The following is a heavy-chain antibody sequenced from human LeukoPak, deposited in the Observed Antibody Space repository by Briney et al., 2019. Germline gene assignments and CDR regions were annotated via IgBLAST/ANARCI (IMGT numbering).Heavy chain of an antibody. D-gene: IGHD3-22*01. CDR1: GGSISSGGYY. Sequence: PSQTLSLTCTVSGGSISSGGYYWSWIRQHPGKGLEWIGYIYYSGSTYCNPSLKSRVTISVDTSKNQLSLKLSSVTAADTAVYYCARDYYDSSGYSTTDYWGQGTLVTVSS. CDR3: ARDYYDSSGYSTTDY. V-gene: IGHV4-31*03. CDR2: IYYSGST. J-gene: IGHJ4*02.